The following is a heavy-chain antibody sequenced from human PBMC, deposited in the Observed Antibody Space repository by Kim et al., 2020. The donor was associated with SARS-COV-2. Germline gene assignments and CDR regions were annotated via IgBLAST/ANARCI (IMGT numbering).Heavy chain of an antibody. CDR1: GFTFSSYY. V-gene: IGHV3-53*01. Sequence: GGSLRLSCAASGFTFSSYYMSWVRQAPGKGLEWIAVIYNGGSTYYDASLKSRFTISRDNSKNKMYLQMNTLIAADKAVYYCARAYYDYISGYSDYFDYYG. D-gene: IGHD3-22*01. CDR2: IYNGGST. J-gene: IGHJ6*01. CDR3: ARAYYDYISGYSDYFDYYG.